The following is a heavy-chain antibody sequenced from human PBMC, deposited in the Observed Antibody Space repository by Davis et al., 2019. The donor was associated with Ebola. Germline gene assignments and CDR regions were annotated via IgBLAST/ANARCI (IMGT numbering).Heavy chain of an antibody. J-gene: IGHJ6*02. D-gene: IGHD5-12*01. CDR1: GFTFADYT. CDR2: ISWDGGST. Sequence: GESLKISCAASGFTFADYTMHWVRQAPGKGLEWVSLISWDGGSTYYADSVKGRFTISRDNSKNSLYLQMNSLRTEDTALYYCAKDLYSGYAQAGGMDVWGQGTTVTVSS. CDR3: AKDLYSGYAQAGGMDV. V-gene: IGHV3-43*01.